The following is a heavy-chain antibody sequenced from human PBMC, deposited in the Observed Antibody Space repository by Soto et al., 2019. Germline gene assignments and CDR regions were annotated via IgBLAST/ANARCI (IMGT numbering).Heavy chain of an antibody. CDR3: ARGVYDILTGNAFDI. J-gene: IGHJ3*02. CDR2: INPNSGGT. Sequence: ASVKVSCKASGYTFTGYYMHWVRQVPGQGLEWMGWINPNSGGTNYAQKFQGWVTMTRDTSISTAYMELSRLRSDDTAVYYCARGVYDILTGNAFDIWGQGTMVTVSS. CDR1: GYTFTGYY. V-gene: IGHV1-2*04. D-gene: IGHD3-9*01.